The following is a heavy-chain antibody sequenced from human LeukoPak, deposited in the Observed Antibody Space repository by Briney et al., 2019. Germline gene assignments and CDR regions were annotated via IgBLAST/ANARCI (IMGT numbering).Heavy chain of an antibody. J-gene: IGHJ5*02. V-gene: IGHV1-69*06. D-gene: IGHD1-26*01. CDR3: ARKDGSADDWFDP. CDR2: IIPIFGTA. CDR1: GGTFSGYA. Sequence: SVKVSCKASGGTFSGYAISWVRQAPGQGLAWMGRIIPIFGTANYAQKFQGRVTITADKSTSTAYMELSSLRSEDTAVYYCARKDGSADDWFDPWGQGTLVTVSS.